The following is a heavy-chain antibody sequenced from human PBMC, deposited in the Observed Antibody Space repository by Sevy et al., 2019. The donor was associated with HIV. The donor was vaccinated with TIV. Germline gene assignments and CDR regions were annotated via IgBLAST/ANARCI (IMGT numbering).Heavy chain of an antibody. V-gene: IGHV6-1*01. Sequence: QSQTLSLTGAISGDSVSSNSATWNWIRQSPSRGLEWLGRTYYRSKWYNDYAVSVNSRITINPETSKNQFSLQLISVAPEDTAVYYCASDLGSSLNWFDPWGQGTLVTVSS. CDR2: TYYRSKWYN. D-gene: IGHD6-13*01. J-gene: IGHJ5*02. CDR1: GDSVSSNSAT. CDR3: ASDLGSSLNWFDP.